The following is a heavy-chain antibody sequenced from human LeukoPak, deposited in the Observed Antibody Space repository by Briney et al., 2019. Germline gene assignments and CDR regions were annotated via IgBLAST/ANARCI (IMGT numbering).Heavy chain of an antibody. V-gene: IGHV7-4-1*02. CDR1: GYTFTSYA. D-gene: IGHD2-2*01. CDR3: ARGADIVVVPAAPYDY. Sequence: GASVKVSCKASGYTFTSYAMNWVRQAPGQGLEWMGWINTITGNPTYAQGFTGRFVFSLDTSVSTAYLQISSLKAEDTAVYYCARGADIVVVPAAPYDYWGQGTLVTVSS. J-gene: IGHJ4*02. CDR2: INTITGNP.